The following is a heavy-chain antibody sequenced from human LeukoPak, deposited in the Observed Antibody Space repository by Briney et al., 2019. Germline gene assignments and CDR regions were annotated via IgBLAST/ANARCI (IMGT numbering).Heavy chain of an antibody. CDR1: GFNFSDYY. CDR3: ARSWGGVSFDY. D-gene: IGHD3-16*01. V-gene: IGHV3-11*04. J-gene: IGHJ4*02. CDR2: ISGSGSTI. Sequence: GGSLRLSCAASGFNFSDYYMSWIRQAPGKGLEWLTYISGSGSTIYYADSVKGRFIISRDNAENSVYLQMNTLRGEDTALYYCARSWGGVSFDYWGQGSLVTVSS.